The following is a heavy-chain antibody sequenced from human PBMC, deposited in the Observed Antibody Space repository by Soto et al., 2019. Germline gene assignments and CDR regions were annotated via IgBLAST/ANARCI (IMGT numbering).Heavy chain of an antibody. V-gene: IGHV1-18*01. Sequence: ASVKVSCKASGYTFTSYGISWVRQAPGQGLEWMGWISAYNGNTNYAQKLQGRVTMTTDTSTSTAYMELRSLRSDDTAVYYCAFVTWIQLWLGWFDPWGQGSLVPVSS. CDR1: GYTFTSYG. CDR2: ISAYNGNT. CDR3: AFVTWIQLWLGWFDP. J-gene: IGHJ5*02. D-gene: IGHD5-18*01.